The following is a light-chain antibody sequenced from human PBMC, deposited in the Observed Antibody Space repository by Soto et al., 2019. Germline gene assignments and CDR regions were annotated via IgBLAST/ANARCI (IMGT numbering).Light chain of an antibody. J-gene: IGKJ4*02. CDR1: QTVTRY. CDR2: YAS. V-gene: IGKV3-11*01. CDR3: QQRSTWPLFT. Sequence: VLTQSPATLFLSPGERATLSCRASQTVTRYLAWYQQKPGQAPRLLIYYASNRATGIPATFSGSGSGTDYTITISGLEPEDFAFYYGQQRSTWPLFTFGGGTKVEI.